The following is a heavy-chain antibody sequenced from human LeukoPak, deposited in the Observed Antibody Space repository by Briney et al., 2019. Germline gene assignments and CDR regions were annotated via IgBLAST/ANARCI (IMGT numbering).Heavy chain of an antibody. CDR3: ARDHHYGDCNWFDP. V-gene: IGHV1-3*01. D-gene: IGHD4-17*01. CDR1: GYTFTSYA. Sequence: ASVKVSCKASGYTFTSYAMHWVRQAPGQRLEWMGWINAGNGNTKYSQKFQGRVTITRDTSASTAYMELSSLRSEDTAVYYCARDHHYGDCNWFDPWGQGTLVTVSS. J-gene: IGHJ5*02. CDR2: INAGNGNT.